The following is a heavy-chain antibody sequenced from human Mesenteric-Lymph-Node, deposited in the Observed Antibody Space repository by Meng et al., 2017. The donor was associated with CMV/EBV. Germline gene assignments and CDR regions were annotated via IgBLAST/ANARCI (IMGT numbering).Heavy chain of an antibody. Sequence: GESLKISCAASGFTFSSYWMSWVRQAPGKGLEWVANIKQDGSEKYYVDSVKGRFTISRDNAKNSLYLQMNSLRAEDTAVYYCARSDWTFDYWGQGTLVTVSS. CDR1: GFTFSSYW. CDR3: ARSDWTFDY. D-gene: IGHD2-21*02. J-gene: IGHJ4*02. CDR2: IKQDGSEK. V-gene: IGHV3-7*03.